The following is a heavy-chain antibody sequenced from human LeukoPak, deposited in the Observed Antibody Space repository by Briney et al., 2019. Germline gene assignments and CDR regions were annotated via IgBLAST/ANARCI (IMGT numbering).Heavy chain of an antibody. CDR3: AREVYYDFWSGYSGAFDI. J-gene: IGHJ3*02. CDR2: INSDGSST. CDR1: GFTFSSYW. D-gene: IGHD3-3*01. V-gene: IGHV3-74*01. Sequence: GGSLRLSCAASGFTFSSYWMHWVRQAPGKGLVWVSRINSDGSSTSYADSVKGRFTISRDNAKNTLYLQMNSLRAEDTAVYYCAREVYYDFWSGYSGAFDIWGQGTMVTVSS.